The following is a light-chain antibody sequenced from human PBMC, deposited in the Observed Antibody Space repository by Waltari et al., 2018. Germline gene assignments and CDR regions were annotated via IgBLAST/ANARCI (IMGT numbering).Light chain of an antibody. CDR1: QSVTY. Sequence: ETVLTQSPATLSLSPGERATLSCRASQSVTYLPCHQQNPGQAPRLLIYDASNRATGIPASFSGSGSGTDFTLTISSLEPEDFAVYYCHQHNNWPHTFGQGTKLEIK. J-gene: IGKJ2*01. CDR3: HQHNNWPHT. CDR2: DAS. V-gene: IGKV3-11*01.